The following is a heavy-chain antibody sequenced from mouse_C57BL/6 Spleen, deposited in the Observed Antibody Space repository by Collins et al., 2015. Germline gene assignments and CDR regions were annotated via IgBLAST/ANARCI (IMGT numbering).Heavy chain of an antibody. V-gene: IGHV3-6*01. D-gene: IGHD1-1*01. CDR3: ARGTNYFDY. Sequence: DVQLQESGPGLVKPSQSLSLTCSVTGYSITSRYYWNWIRQFPGNKLEWMGYISYDGSNNYNPSLKNRISITRDTSKNQFFLKLNSVTTEDTATYYCARGTNYFDYWGQGTTLTVSS. CDR1: GYSITSRYY. CDR2: ISYDGSN. J-gene: IGHJ2*01.